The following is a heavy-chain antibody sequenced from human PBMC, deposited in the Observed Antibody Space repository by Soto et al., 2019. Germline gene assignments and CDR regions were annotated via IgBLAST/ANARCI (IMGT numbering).Heavy chain of an antibody. J-gene: IGHJ4*02. CDR2: ISSSSSTI. V-gene: IGHV3-48*02. CDR3: ARSRTYDRSYFDY. D-gene: IGHD3-22*01. Sequence: PGGSLRLSCAASGFTFSSYSMHWVRQAPGKGLEWVSYISSSSSTIYYADSVKGRFTISRDNAKNSLYLQMNSLRDEDTAVYYCARSRTYDRSYFDYWGQGTLVTVSS. CDR1: GFTFSSYS.